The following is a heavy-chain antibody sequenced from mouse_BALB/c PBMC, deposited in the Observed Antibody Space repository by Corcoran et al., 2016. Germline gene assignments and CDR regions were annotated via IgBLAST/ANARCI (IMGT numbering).Heavy chain of an antibody. CDR2: IQPYNGGT. CDR1: GYSFTGYT. CDR3: ARDGNYVGYFDY. V-gene: IGHV1-18*01. D-gene: IGHD2-1*01. Sequence: EVQLQQSGHELVKPGASMKISCKASGYSFTGYTMNWVKQSHGKNLEWIGLIQPYNGGTSYNQKLKGKATLTVDNSSSTAYMELLSLTSEDSAVYYCARDGNYVGYFDYWGKCTTLTGSS. J-gene: IGHJ2*01.